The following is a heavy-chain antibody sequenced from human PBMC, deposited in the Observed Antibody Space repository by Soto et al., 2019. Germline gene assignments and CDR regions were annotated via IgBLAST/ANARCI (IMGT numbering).Heavy chain of an antibody. Sequence: ASVKVSCKASGYTFTKYAMHWVRQVPGQRLEWMGWITAANGDTKYTEKFQGRVTFSRDTSASTAYMELSSLTSEDTAVYYCVAVDYGDYWGQGTLVPVSS. CDR1: GYTFTKYA. D-gene: IGHD6-19*01. CDR3: VAVDYGDY. J-gene: IGHJ4*02. CDR2: ITAANGDT. V-gene: IGHV1-3*01.